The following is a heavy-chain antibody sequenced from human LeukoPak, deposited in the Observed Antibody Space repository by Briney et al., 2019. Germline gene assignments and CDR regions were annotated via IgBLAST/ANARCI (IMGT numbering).Heavy chain of an antibody. D-gene: IGHD1-26*01. J-gene: IGHJ6*03. CDR3: ARDQHGWELLRPYYYYYYYMDV. CDR1: GGSISSYY. V-gene: IGHV4-59*12. CDR2: IYYSGST. Sequence: SETLSLTCTVSGGSISSYYWSWIRQPPGKGLEWIGYIYYSGSTNYNPSLKSRVTISVDTSKNQFSLKLSSVTAADTAVYYCARDQHGWELLRPYYYYYYYMDVWGKGTTVTISS.